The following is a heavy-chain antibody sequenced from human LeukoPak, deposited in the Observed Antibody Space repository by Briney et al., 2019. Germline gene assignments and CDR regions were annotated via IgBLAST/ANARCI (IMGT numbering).Heavy chain of an antibody. CDR3: ASGLAAAASDY. CDR1: GGSISSYY. Sequence: SETLSLTCAVSGGSISSYYWSWIRQPPGKGLEWIEYIYYGGSTNYNPPIKSRIIISVATSKHQSPLKLSAATAADTAEYYGASGLAAAASDYWGQGTLVTVSS. CDR2: IYYGGST. D-gene: IGHD6-13*01. V-gene: IGHV4-59*01. J-gene: IGHJ4*02.